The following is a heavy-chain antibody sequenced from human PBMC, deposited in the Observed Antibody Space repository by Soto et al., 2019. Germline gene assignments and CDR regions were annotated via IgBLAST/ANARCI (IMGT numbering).Heavy chain of an antibody. Sequence: PSETLSLTCTVSGGSISSSSYYWGWIRQPPGKGLEWIGSIYYSGSTYYNPSLKSRVTISVDTSKNQFSLKLSSVTAADTAVYYCAKADEVDTAMVTGDFDYWGQGTLVTAPQ. CDR3: AKADEVDTAMVTGDFDY. CDR1: GGSISSSSYY. V-gene: IGHV4-39*01. D-gene: IGHD5-18*01. CDR2: IYYSGST. J-gene: IGHJ4*02.